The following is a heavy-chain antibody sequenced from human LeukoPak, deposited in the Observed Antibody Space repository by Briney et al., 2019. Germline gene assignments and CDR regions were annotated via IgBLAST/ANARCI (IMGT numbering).Heavy chain of an antibody. CDR2: IHHSGST. J-gene: IGHJ4*02. D-gene: IGHD6-19*01. CDR1: GGSISSYY. Sequence: SETLSLTCSVSGGSISSYYWSWVRRPPGKGLEYIGYIHHSGSTDYNPSLKSRLTISIDTSKNQFSLRLSSVTAADTAVYYCAASHSSGWYGGDYWGQGTLVTVSS. CDR3: AASHSSGWYGGDY. V-gene: IGHV4-59*08.